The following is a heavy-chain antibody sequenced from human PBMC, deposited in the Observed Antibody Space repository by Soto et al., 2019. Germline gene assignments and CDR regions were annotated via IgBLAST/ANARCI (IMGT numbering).Heavy chain of an antibody. CDR1: GYTFINYG. CDR3: ARGDSPVQFDY. J-gene: IGHJ4*02. D-gene: IGHD4-4*01. Sequence: QVQLVQSGAEMRKPGASVKVSCKTSGYTFINYGISWVRQAPGQGLAWMGWINGYNGNTNYAQNFQGRGAMTTDTSTSTVYMDLRNLRSDDTAVYCCARGDSPVQFDYWGQGTLVTVSS. V-gene: IGHV1-18*01. CDR2: INGYNGNT.